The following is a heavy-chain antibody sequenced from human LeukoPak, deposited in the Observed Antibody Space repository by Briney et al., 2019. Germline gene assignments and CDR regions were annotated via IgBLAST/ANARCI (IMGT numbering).Heavy chain of an antibody. D-gene: IGHD3-16*01. Sequence: SETLSLTCAVYGGSFSGYYWSWIRQPPGKGLEWIGEINHSGSTTYNPSLMRRVTTPFDTSKNRSPLNQSSMTSADTAVLYCAGLGQLAFDCWGQGTLVTVSS. J-gene: IGHJ4*02. CDR3: AGLGQLAFDC. CDR1: GGSFSGYY. V-gene: IGHV4-34*01. CDR2: INHSGST.